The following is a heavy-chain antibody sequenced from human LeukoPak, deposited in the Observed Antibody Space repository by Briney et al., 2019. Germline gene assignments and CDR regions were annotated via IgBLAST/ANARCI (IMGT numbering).Heavy chain of an antibody. V-gene: IGHV3-21*01. D-gene: IGHD3-22*01. CDR1: GFPFSTHS. J-gene: IGHJ3*02. CDR2: ISSSSYI. Sequence: KAGGSLRLSCAASGFPFSTHSLNWVRQAPGKGLEWVSSISSSSYIYYADSVKGRFTISRDNAKNSLYLQMNSLRAEDTAVYYCARGGDYYDSSGYFDAFDIWGQGTMVTVSS. CDR3: ARGGDYYDSSGYFDAFDI.